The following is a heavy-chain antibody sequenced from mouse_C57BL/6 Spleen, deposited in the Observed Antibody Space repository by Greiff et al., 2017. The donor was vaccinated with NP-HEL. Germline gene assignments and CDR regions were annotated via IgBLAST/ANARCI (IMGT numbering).Heavy chain of an antibody. CDR2: IYPGNGDT. CDR1: GYTFTSYN. CDR3: ARGGYYDYDGYYFDY. J-gene: IGHJ2*01. D-gene: IGHD2-4*01. Sequence: LQQSGAELVRPGASVKMSCKASGYTFTSYNMHWVKQTPRQGLEWIGAIYPGNGDTSYNQKFKGKATLTVDKSSSTAYMQLSSLTSEDSAVYFCARGGYYDYDGYYFDYWGQGTTLTVSS. V-gene: IGHV1-12*01.